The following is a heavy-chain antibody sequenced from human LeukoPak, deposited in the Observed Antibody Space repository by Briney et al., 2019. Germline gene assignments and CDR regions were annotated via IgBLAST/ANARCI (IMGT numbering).Heavy chain of an antibody. J-gene: IGHJ5*02. CDR2: IYHSGST. Sequence: SQTLSLTCAVSGGSISSGGYSWSWIRQPPGKGLEWIGYIYHSGSTYYNPSLKSRVTISVDRSKNQFSLKLSSVTAADTAVYYCASSLRFLEWSEFDPWGQGTLVTVSS. CDR3: ASSLRFLEWSEFDP. D-gene: IGHD3-3*01. CDR1: GGSISSGGYS. V-gene: IGHV4-30-2*01.